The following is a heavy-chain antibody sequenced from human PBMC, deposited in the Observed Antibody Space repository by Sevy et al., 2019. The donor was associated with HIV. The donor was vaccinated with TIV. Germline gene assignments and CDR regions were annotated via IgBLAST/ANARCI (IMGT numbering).Heavy chain of an antibody. D-gene: IGHD5-12*01. V-gene: IGHV4-30-4*08. Sequence: SETLSLTCTVSGGSISSSETYWSWIRQPPGKGLEWIGYIHYSGGTYYNPFLKSRVAMSVDTSEKQFSLKLSLLTAAETPVYYCAIKRGYNHCPFGYLGQGTLVTGSS. CDR3: AIKRGYNHCPFGY. J-gene: IGHJ4*03. CDR1: GGSISSSETY. CDR2: IHYSGGT.